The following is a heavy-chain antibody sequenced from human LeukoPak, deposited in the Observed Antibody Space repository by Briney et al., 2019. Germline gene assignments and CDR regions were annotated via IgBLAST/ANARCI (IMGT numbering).Heavy chain of an antibody. CDR1: GITFTNYA. Sequence: GGSLRLSYVASGITFTNYAMGWVRQSPGKGLEWVSTISRSGGTIYYADSVKGRFTISRDNAKNSLYLQMNSLRAEDTAVYYCARDIYYDSSGYYGSVYWGQGTLVTVSS. CDR3: ARDIYYDSSGYYGSVY. V-gene: IGHV3-48*04. J-gene: IGHJ4*02. CDR2: ISRSGGTI. D-gene: IGHD3-22*01.